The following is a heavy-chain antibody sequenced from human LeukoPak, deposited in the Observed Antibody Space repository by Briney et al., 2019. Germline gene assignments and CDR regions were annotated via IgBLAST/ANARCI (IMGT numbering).Heavy chain of an antibody. D-gene: IGHD3-10*01. CDR3: ARQLLWFGELFDS. J-gene: IGHJ4*02. V-gene: IGHV3-74*01. CDR1: GFTFSSYW. Sequence: PGGSLRLSCAASGFTFSSYWMHWVRQVPGKGLVWISRTNSDGTTTTYADSVKGRFTISRDNARNTLCLQMNSLTAEDTAVYYCARQLLWFGELFDSWGQGTLVTVSS. CDR2: TNSDGTTT.